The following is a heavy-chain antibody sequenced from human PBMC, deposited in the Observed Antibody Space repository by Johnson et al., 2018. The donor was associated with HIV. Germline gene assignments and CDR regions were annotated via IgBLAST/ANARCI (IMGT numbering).Heavy chain of an antibody. CDR1: GFTFSYYG. D-gene: IGHD1-26*01. CDR2: ISYDGGNK. Sequence: MQLVESGGAVVQPGTSLRLSCAASGFTFSYYGVHWVRQAPGKGLEWVSLISYDGGNKSYADSVRGRFTISRDNAKNSLYLQMNSLRAEDTALYYCTSDRRGSSGAFDIWGQGTMVTVSS. CDR3: TSDRRGSSGAFDI. J-gene: IGHJ3*02. V-gene: IGHV3-30-3*01.